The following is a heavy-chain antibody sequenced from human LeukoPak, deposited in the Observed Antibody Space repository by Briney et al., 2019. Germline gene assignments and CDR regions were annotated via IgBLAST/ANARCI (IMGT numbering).Heavy chain of an antibody. CDR2: ISSSGSTI. Sequence: PGGSLRLSCAASGFTFSSYEMNWVRQAPGKGLEWVSYISSSGSTIYYADSVKGRFTISRDNSKNTLYLQMDSLRVEDTAVYCAKDRSGMAYHFDFWGQGTLVTDSS. CDR3: AKDRSGMAYHFDF. V-gene: IGHV3-48*03. CDR1: GFTFSSYE. J-gene: IGHJ4*02. D-gene: IGHD2-2*02.